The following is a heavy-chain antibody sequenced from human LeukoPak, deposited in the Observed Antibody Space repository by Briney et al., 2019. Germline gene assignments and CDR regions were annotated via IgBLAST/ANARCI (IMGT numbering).Heavy chain of an antibody. V-gene: IGHV3-74*01. CDR2: INPERTST. D-gene: IGHD4-17*01. J-gene: IGHJ4*02. CDR3: ATVTSGH. Sequence: GGSLRLSCAASGIIISSNYMQWVRQAPGKGLVWVSRINPERTSTTYADSVKGRFTISRDNAKNTVYLQMNSLRAEDTAVYYCATVTSGHWGQGILVTVSS. CDR1: GIIISSNY.